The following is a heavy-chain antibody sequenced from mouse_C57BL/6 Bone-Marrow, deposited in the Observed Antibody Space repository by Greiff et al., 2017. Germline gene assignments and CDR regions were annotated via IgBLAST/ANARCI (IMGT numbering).Heavy chain of an antibody. V-gene: IGHV2-3*01. CDR2: IWGDGST. CDR3: AKYGPITTVPFWYFDV. J-gene: IGHJ1*03. Sequence: VKLMESGPGLVAPSQSLSITCTVSGFSLTSYGVSWVRQPPGKGLEWLGVIWGDGSTNYHSALISRLSISKDNSKSQVFLKLNSLQTDDTATYYCAKYGPITTVPFWYFDVWGTGTTVTVSS. D-gene: IGHD1-1*01. CDR1: GFSLTSYG.